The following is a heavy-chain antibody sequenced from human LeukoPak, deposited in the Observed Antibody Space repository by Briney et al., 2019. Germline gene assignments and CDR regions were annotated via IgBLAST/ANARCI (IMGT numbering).Heavy chain of an antibody. CDR1: GGSFSGYY. Sequence: SETLSLTCAVYGGSFSGYYWSWIRQPPGKGLEWIGEINHSGSTNYNPSLKSRVTISVDTSKNQFSLKLSSVTAADTAVYYCARASLGGATAYGSGSYYIPYFDYWGQGTLVTVSS. J-gene: IGHJ4*02. D-gene: IGHD3-10*01. CDR2: INHSGST. V-gene: IGHV4-34*01. CDR3: ARASLGGATAYGSGSYYIPYFDY.